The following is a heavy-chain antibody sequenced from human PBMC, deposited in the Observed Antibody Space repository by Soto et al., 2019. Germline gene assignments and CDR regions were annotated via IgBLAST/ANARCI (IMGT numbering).Heavy chain of an antibody. J-gene: IGHJ4*02. Sequence: PSETLSLTCTVSGGSISSSSYYWGWIRQPPGKGLEWIGSIYYSGSTYYNPSLKSRVTISVDTSKNQFSLKLSSVTAADTAVYYCASLYCSGGSCYLIDYWGQGTLVTVSS. V-gene: IGHV4-39*01. CDR1: GGSISSSSYY. CDR2: IYYSGST. D-gene: IGHD2-15*01. CDR3: ASLYCSGGSCYLIDY.